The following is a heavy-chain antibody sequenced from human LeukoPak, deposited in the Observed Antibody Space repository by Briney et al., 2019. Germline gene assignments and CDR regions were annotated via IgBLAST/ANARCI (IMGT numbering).Heavy chain of an antibody. CDR2: IYYSGST. CDR3: ARVSDDSSGYYYFRFDP. V-gene: IGHV4-30-4*08. D-gene: IGHD3-22*01. CDR1: GGSISSGDYY. J-gene: IGHJ5*02. Sequence: SQTLSLTCTVSGGSISSGDYYWSWIRQPPGKGLEWIGYIYYSGSTYYNPSLKSRVTISVDTSKNQFSLKLSSVTAADTAVYYCARVSDDSSGYYYFRFDPWGQGTLVTVSS.